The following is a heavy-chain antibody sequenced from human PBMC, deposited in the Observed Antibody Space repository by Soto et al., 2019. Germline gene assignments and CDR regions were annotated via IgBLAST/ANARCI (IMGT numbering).Heavy chain of an antibody. J-gene: IGHJ4*02. Sequence: GSLRLSCAASGFTFSSYDMHWVRQATGKGLEWVSAIGTAGDTYYPGSVKGRFTISRENAKNSLYPQMNSLRAGDTAVYYCARGGLRTAVDYWGQGTLVTVSS. CDR3: ARGGLRTAVDY. CDR1: GFTFSSYD. CDR2: IGTAGDT. V-gene: IGHV3-13*01. D-gene: IGHD5-12*01.